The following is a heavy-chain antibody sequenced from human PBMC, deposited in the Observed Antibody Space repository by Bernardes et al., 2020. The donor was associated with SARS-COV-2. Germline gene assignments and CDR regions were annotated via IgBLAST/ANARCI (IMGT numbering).Heavy chain of an antibody. CDR1: RYTFSSYW. CDR3: AIASGYRSSDYFDD. CDR2: IFPGDSDT. J-gene: IGHJ4*02. V-gene: IGHV5-51*01. D-gene: IGHD5-12*01. Sequence: GESLKISCQGSRYTFSSYWIAWVRQVPGQGLEWMGIIFPGDSDTRYSPSFQGQVTMSADRAISTAYLQWTSLKASDSGIYYCAIASGYRSSDYFDDWGQGTQVTVSS.